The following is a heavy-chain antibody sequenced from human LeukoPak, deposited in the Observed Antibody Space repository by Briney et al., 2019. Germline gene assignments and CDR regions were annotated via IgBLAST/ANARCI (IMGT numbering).Heavy chain of an antibody. J-gene: IGHJ4*02. CDR3: ASGFINALNY. CDR1: GGSISSGDYY. CDR2: IYYSGTT. D-gene: IGHD3-10*01. Sequence: SETLSLTCTVSGGSISSGDYYWSWIRQPPGKGLEWIGYIYYSGTTYYNPSLKSRVTTSVDTSKNQFSLKLSSVTAADTAVYYCASGFINALNYWGQGTLVTVSS. V-gene: IGHV4-30-4*01.